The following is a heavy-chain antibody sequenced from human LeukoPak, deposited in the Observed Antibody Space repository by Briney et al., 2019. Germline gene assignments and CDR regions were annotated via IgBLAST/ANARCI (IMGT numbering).Heavy chain of an antibody. CDR1: GGSFSGYY. CDR3: ARGPYDSSRD. J-gene: IGHJ4*02. V-gene: IGHV4-34*01. CDR2: INHSGNT. D-gene: IGHD3-22*01. Sequence: PAETQSLTCAVYGGSFSGYYWSWIRQPPGKGLEWIGEINHSGNTNYNPSLKRRVTISVDTSKNQFSLKLSSVTAADTAVYYCARGPYDSSRDWGQRPLVTVSS.